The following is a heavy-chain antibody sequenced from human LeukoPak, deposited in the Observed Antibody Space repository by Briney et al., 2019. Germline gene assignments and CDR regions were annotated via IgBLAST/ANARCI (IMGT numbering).Heavy chain of an antibody. CDR2: ISGSGGIT. CDR1: GFTFSSYW. CDR3: AKERGCGIGSCARIPDY. D-gene: IGHD2-15*01. Sequence: GGSLRLSCAASGFTFSSYWMHWVRQAPGKGLEWVSAISGSGGITYYADSVKGRFTISRDNSKNTLYLQLNSLRAEDTAVYYCAKERGCGIGSCARIPDYWGQGILVTVSS. J-gene: IGHJ4*02. V-gene: IGHV3-23*01.